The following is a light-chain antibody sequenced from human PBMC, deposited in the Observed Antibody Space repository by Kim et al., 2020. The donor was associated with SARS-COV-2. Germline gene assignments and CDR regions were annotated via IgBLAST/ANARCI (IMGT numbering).Light chain of an antibody. J-gene: IGLJ2*01. CDR2: EVS. Sequence: VTISCTRTSSDVGGYTYVSWYQQHPGKAPKLMIYEVSKRPSGVPDRFSGSKSGNTASLTVSGLQAEDEADYYCTSYAGSNNFVVFGGGTQLTVL. V-gene: IGLV2-8*01. CDR1: SSDVGGYTY. CDR3: TSYAGSNNFVV.